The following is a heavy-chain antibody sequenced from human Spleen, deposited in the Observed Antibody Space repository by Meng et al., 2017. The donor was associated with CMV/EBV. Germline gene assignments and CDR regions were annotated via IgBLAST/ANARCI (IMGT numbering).Heavy chain of an antibody. D-gene: IGHD5-24*01. J-gene: IGHJ4*02. CDR3: ARGGGVATITFGY. Sequence: GGSLRLSCAASGFTFSSYSMNWVRQAPGKGLEWVSSISSSSSYIYYADSVKGRFTISRDNAKNSLYLQMNSLRAEDTAVYYCARGGGVATITFGYWGQGTLVTVSS. CDR2: ISSSSSYI. V-gene: IGHV3-21*01. CDR1: GFTFSSYS.